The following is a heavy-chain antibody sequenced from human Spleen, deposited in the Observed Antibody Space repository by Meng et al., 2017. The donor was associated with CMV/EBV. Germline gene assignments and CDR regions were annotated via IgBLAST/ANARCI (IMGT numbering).Heavy chain of an antibody. V-gene: IGHV3-30*04. Sequence: GSLRLSCAASGFTFSSYAMHWVRQAPGKGLEWVAVISYDGSNKYYADSVKGRFTISRDNSKNTLYLQMNSLRAEDTAVYYCARGGSAAQWGQGTLVTVSS. CDR3: ARGGSAAQ. CDR2: ISYDGSNK. CDR1: GFTFSSYA. J-gene: IGHJ4*02. D-gene: IGHD2-2*01.